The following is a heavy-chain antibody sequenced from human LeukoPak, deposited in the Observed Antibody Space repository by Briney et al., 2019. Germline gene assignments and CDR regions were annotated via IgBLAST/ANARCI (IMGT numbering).Heavy chain of an antibody. Sequence: SVKVSCKASGGTFSSYAISWVRQAPGQGLEWMGRIIPIFGTANYAQKFQGRVTITTDESTSTAYMELSSLRSEETAVYYCARGYCSGGSCYWVYWGQGTLVTVSS. CDR3: ARGYCSGGSCYWVY. J-gene: IGHJ4*02. D-gene: IGHD2-15*01. CDR1: GGTFSSYA. CDR2: IIPIFGTA. V-gene: IGHV1-69*05.